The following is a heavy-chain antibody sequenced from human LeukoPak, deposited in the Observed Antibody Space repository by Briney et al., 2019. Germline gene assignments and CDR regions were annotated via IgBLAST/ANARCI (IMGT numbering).Heavy chain of an antibody. V-gene: IGHV4-34*01. CDR2: ITQSGST. D-gene: IGHD2-21*02. J-gene: IGHJ4*02. CDR3: ARGLVTHVGLWNY. Sequence: SETLSLTCAVYGRSFRGYYWSWIRQPPGKGLGWIGEITQSGSTNYNPSLKGRVTMSVDTSKNQSSLKLSSVTAADTAIYYCARGLVTHVGLWNYWGQGTLVTVSS. CDR1: GRSFRGYY.